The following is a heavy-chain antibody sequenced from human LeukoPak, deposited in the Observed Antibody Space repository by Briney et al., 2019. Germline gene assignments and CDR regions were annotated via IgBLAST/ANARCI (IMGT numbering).Heavy chain of an antibody. Sequence: NPSETLSLTCTVSGGSISSYYWSWIRQPPGKGLEWIGYIYYSGSTNYNPSLKSRVTMSIDTSKNQFSLKLSSVTAADTAVYYCARGLYDSSGYELDYWGQGTLVTVSS. CDR3: ARGLYDSSGYELDY. D-gene: IGHD3-22*01. CDR1: GGSISSYY. CDR2: IYYSGST. V-gene: IGHV4-59*12. J-gene: IGHJ4*02.